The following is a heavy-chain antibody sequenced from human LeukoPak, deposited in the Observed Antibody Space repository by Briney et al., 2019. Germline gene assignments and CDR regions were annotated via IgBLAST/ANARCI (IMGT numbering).Heavy chain of an antibody. CDR1: GFPVNKYE. CDR2: IYSGGAT. D-gene: IGHD3-10*01. V-gene: IGHV3-66*01. J-gene: IGHJ4*02. Sequence: GGSLRLSCAASGFPVNKYEMHWVRQAPGRGMEWLSTIYSGGATHYAASAKGRFIISRDIFQNTLFLQLNSLRDEDTAVYHCARGFGELYFDFWGQGILVIVSS. CDR3: ARGFGELYFDF.